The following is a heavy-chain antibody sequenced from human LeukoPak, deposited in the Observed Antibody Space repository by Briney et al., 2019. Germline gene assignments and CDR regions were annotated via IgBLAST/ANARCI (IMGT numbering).Heavy chain of an antibody. J-gene: IGHJ4*02. CDR3: ARRSGYSYGTLDY. D-gene: IGHD5-18*01. CDR2: INHSGST. Sequence: SETLSLTRAVYGGSFSGYYRSWIRQPPAKGLEWIGEINHSGSTNYNPSLNSRVTISVDTSKNQFSLELSSVTAADTAVYYCARRSGYSYGTLDYWGQGTLVTVSS. CDR1: GGSFSGYY. V-gene: IGHV4-34*01.